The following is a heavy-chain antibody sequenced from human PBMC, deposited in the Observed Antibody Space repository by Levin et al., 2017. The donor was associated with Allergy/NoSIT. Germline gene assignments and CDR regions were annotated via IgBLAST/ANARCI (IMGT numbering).Heavy chain of an antibody. Sequence: SVKVSCKASGGTFSSYAISWVRQAPGQGLEWMGGIIPIFGTANYAQKFQGRVTITADESTSTAYMELSSLRSEDTAVYYCARDGSGYENNWFDPWGQGTLVTVSS. J-gene: IGHJ5*02. V-gene: IGHV1-69*13. CDR3: ARDGSGYENNWFDP. CDR2: IIPIFGTA. D-gene: IGHD5-12*01. CDR1: GGTFSSYA.